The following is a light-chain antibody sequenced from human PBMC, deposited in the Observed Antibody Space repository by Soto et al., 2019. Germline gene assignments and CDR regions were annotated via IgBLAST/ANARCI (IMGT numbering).Light chain of an antibody. J-gene: IGKJ4*01. CDR1: QSVLYSSNNKNY. Sequence: DIVMTQSPDSLAVSLGERATINCKSSQSVLYSSNNKNYLAWYQQKPGQPPKLLIYWASTRESVVPDRYSGSGSGTDFTLTISSLQAEDVAVYYCQRDYSTPLTFGGGTKVEIK. V-gene: IGKV4-1*01. CDR3: QRDYSTPLT. CDR2: WAS.